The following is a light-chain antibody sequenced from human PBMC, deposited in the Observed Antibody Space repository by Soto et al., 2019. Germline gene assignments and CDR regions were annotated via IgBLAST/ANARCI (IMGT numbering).Light chain of an antibody. CDR1: SSDVGGYNY. Sequence: QSALTQPPSASGSPGQSVTISCTGTSSDVGGYNYVSWYQQHPGKAPKLMIYEVSKRPSGVPDRFSGSKSGNTASLTVSGLQPEDEADYYCSSYAGSNKSVFGTGTKFTVL. CDR3: SSYAGSNKSV. J-gene: IGLJ1*01. V-gene: IGLV2-8*01. CDR2: EVS.